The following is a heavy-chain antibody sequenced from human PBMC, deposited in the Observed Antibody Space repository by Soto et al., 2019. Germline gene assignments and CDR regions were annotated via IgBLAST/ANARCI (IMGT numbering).Heavy chain of an antibody. CDR2: IDNDGTGS. J-gene: IGHJ3*01. CDR3: SRGGFHHGFDV. Sequence: EVQLAESGGASVQPGGSLRLSCAASGFTFRSYWMHWVRQAPGKGLVWVARIDNDGTGSIYADSVRGRFTISRDNAYNTVYLHMTSRSGDDSAVYYCSRGGFHHGFDVWGQVTMVTVSS. CDR1: GFTFRSYW. D-gene: IGHD2-15*01. V-gene: IGHV3-74*01.